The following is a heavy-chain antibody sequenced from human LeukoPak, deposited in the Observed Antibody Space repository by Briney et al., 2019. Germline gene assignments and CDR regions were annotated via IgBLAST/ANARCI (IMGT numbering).Heavy chain of an antibody. V-gene: IGHV4-34*01. CDR1: GGSFSGYY. CDR2: INHSGST. D-gene: IGHD3-10*01. J-gene: IGHJ5*02. CDR3: ARSYYYGSGSYYMEHWFDP. Sequence: SETLSLTCAVYGGSFSGYYWSWIRQPPGKGLEWIGEINHSGSTNYNPSLKSRVTISVDTSKNQFSLQLSSVTAADTAVYYCARSYYYGSGSYYMEHWFDPWAREPWSPSPQ.